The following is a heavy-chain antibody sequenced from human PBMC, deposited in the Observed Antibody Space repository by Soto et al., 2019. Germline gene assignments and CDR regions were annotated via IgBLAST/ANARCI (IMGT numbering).Heavy chain of an antibody. CDR2: IYYSGST. V-gene: IGHV4-59*01. CDR3: ARGAYCSSTSCSYSNYVYYYYGMDV. D-gene: IGHD2-2*01. J-gene: IGHJ6*02. Sequence: QVQLQESGPGLVKPSETLSLTCTVSGGSISSYYWSWIRQPPGKGLEWIGYIYYSGSTNYNPSLKSRVTISVDTSKNQFSLKLSSVTAADTAVYYCARGAYCSSTSCSYSNYVYYYYGMDVWGQGTTVTVSS. CDR1: GGSISSYY.